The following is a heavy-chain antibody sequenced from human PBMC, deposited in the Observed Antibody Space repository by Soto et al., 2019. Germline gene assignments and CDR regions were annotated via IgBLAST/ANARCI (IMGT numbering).Heavy chain of an antibody. CDR2: IYPGDPDT. CDR1: GYSFSSYW. J-gene: IGHJ6*02. D-gene: IGHD6-19*01. CDR3: ARDIGSSGEGGMDV. V-gene: IGHV5-51*01. Sequence: GESLKISCKGSGYSFSSYWIGWVRQMPGKGLGWMGIIYPGDPDTRYSPSFQGQVTISADKSISTTYLQMNSLRAEDTAVYYCARDIGSSGEGGMDVWGQGTTVTVSS.